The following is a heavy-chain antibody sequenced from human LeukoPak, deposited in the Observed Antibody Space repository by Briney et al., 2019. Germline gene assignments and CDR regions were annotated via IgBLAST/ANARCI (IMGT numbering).Heavy chain of an antibody. J-gene: IGHJ4*02. D-gene: IGHD3-3*01. V-gene: IGHV3-30-3*01. Sequence: GRSLRLSCAASGFTFSSYAMHWVRQAPGKGLEWVAVISYDGSNKYYADSVKGRFTISRDNSKNTLYLQMNSLRAEDTAVYYCASTFLEWTFDYWGQGTLVTVSS. CDR3: ASTFLEWTFDY. CDR2: ISYDGSNK. CDR1: GFTFSSYA.